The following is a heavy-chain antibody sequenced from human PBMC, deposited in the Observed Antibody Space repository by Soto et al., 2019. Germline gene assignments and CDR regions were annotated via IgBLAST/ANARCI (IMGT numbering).Heavy chain of an antibody. CDR1: GFDLSVYW. Sequence: GSLRLSCAASGFDLSVYWMSWVRQAPGKGPEWVANIKFDGSEKQYVDSVKGRFTISRDNARNSVFLQMNSLRAGDTAVYYCVKDGGYCSSATCYSPRNHYFDAWGQGTLV. V-gene: IGHV3-7*03. CDR3: VKDGGYCSSATCYSPRNHYFDA. CDR2: IKFDGSEK. D-gene: IGHD2-2*01. J-gene: IGHJ5*02.